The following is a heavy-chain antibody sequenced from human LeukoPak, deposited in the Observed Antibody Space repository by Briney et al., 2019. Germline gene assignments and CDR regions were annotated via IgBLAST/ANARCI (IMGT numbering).Heavy chain of an antibody. D-gene: IGHD6-13*01. CDR2: TIPIFGTA. CDR1: GGTFSSYA. V-gene: IGHV1-69*05. J-gene: IGHJ4*02. CDR3: AHSSSWYSNGYYFDY. Sequence: ASVKVSCKASGGTFSSYAISWVRQAPGQGLEWMGGTIPIFGTANYAQKFQGRVTITTDESTSTAYMELSSLRSEDTAVYYCAHSSSWYSNGYYFDYWGQGTLVTVSS.